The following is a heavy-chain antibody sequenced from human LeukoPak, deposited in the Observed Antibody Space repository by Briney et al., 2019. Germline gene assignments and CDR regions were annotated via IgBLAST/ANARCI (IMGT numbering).Heavy chain of an antibody. Sequence: ASVKVSCKASGYTFTAYYMHWVRQAPGQGLEWMGWINPNSGGTNYAQKFQGRVTMTRDTSISIAYMELSRLRSDDTALYYCAREEGYCSSTSCHIDYWGQGTLVTVSS. CDR3: AREEGYCSSTSCHIDY. CDR1: GYTFTAYY. CDR2: INPNSGGT. J-gene: IGHJ4*02. D-gene: IGHD2-2*01. V-gene: IGHV1-2*02.